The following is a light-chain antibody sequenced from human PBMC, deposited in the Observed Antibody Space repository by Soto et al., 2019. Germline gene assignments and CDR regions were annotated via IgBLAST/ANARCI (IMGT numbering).Light chain of an antibody. CDR1: QSISSY. J-gene: IGKJ2*01. CDR3: QQYNNWPYS. Sequence: DVQMTQSPSSLSASVGDSITITCRASQSISSYLNWYQVKPGKAPKLLIYVASSLQSGVPSRFAGSGSGTDFTLTISSLQPEDFAVYYCQQYNNWPYSFGQGTKLEIK. CDR2: VAS. V-gene: IGKV1-39*01.